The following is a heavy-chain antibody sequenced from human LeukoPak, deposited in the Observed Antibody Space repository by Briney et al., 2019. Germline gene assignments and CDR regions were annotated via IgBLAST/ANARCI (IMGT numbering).Heavy chain of an antibody. Sequence: GGSLRLSCAASGFTFSSYSMNWVRQAPGKGPEWVSSISSSSSYIYYADSVKGRFTISRDNAKNSLYLQMNSLRAEDTAVYYCARVVSATPSRYAFDIWGQGTMVTVSS. CDR2: ISSSSSYI. V-gene: IGHV3-21*01. CDR3: ARVVSATPSRYAFDI. CDR1: GFTFSSYS. D-gene: IGHD2-15*01. J-gene: IGHJ3*02.